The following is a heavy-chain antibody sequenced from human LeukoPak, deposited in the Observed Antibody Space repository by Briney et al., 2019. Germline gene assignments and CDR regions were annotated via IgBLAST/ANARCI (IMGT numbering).Heavy chain of an antibody. J-gene: IGHJ6*03. CDR2: INPNSGGT. CDR3: AKVPVVTKGNYYYYYMDV. Sequence: ASVKVSCKASGYTFTGYYMHWVRQAPGQGLEWMGWINPNSGGTNYAQKFQGRVTMTRDTSISTAYMELSRLRSDDTAVYYCAKVPVVTKGNYYYYYMDVWGKGTTVTVSS. V-gene: IGHV1-2*02. CDR1: GYTFTGYY. D-gene: IGHD4-23*01.